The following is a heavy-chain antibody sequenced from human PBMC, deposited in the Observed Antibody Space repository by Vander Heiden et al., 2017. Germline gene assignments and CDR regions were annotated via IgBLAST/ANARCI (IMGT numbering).Heavy chain of an antibody. Sequence: EVLLVESRGGLVQPDRPLRLSCLASGLTFGDYAKHGVRQAPGKGLEWVSGISWNSGDIGYVDYVKGRFTISRDNAKNSLYLQMNSLRVEDTALYYCAKDTTGTGAFDIWGQGTMVTVSS. CDR3: AKDTTGTGAFDI. J-gene: IGHJ3*02. CDR2: ISWNSGDI. CDR1: GLTFGDYA. V-gene: IGHV3-9*01. D-gene: IGHD1-1*01.